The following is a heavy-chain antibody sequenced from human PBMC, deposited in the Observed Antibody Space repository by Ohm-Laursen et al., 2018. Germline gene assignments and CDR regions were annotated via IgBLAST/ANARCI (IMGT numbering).Heavy chain of an antibody. V-gene: IGHV4-34*01. J-gene: IGHJ4*02. CDR1: GGSFSGYY. CDR2: INHSGST. Sequence: TLSLTCAVYGGSFSGYYWSWIRQPPGKGLEWIGEINHSGSTNYNPSLKSRVTISVDTSKNQFSLKLSSVTAADTAVYYCARGQRATRGYSYGRGRDYWGQGTLVTVSS. CDR3: ARGQRATRGYSYGRGRDY. D-gene: IGHD5-18*01.